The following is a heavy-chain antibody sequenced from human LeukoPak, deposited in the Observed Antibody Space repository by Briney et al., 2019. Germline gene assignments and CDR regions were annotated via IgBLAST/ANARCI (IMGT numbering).Heavy chain of an antibody. CDR3: ARSSGWNFDY. CDR2: IYYSGST. CDR1: GGSISIYY. Sequence: SETLSLTCTVSGGSISIYYWSWIRQPPGKGLEWIGYIYYSGSTNYNPSLKSRVTISVDTSKNQFSLKLSSVTAADTAVYYCARSSGWNFDYWGQGTLVTVSS. J-gene: IGHJ4*02. D-gene: IGHD6-19*01. V-gene: IGHV4-59*01.